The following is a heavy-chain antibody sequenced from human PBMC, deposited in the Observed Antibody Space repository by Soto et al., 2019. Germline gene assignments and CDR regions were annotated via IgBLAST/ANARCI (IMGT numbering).Heavy chain of an antibody. Sequence: GASVKVSCKVSGYTLTELSMHWVRQAPGKGLEWMGGFDPEDGETIYAQKFQERVTITRDMSTSTAYMELSSLRSEDTAVYYCAASCISTSCYSDYYYGMDVWGQGTTVTVSS. CDR2: FDPEDGET. D-gene: IGHD2-2*02. V-gene: IGHV1-24*01. J-gene: IGHJ6*02. CDR1: GYTLTELS. CDR3: AASCISTSCYSDYYYGMDV.